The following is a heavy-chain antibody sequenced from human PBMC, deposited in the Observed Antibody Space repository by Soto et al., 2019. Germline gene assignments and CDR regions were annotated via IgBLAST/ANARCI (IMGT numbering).Heavy chain of an antibody. J-gene: IGHJ1*01. CDR2: IRSQPYGGTT. CDR3: IGSFPF. V-gene: IGHV3-49*03. CDR1: GVPIANFF. Sequence: GGFIRHPRTVVGVPIANFFISWFRQAPGKGLEWVGFIRSQPYGGTTQYAASVRGRFTISRDDSKGIAYLQMNSLKSEDSGVYYCIGSFPFWAQGTLVTVSS. D-gene: IGHD3-10*01.